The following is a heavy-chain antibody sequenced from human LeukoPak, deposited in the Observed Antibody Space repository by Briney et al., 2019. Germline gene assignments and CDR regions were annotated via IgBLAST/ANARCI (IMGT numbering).Heavy chain of an antibody. D-gene: IGHD3-22*01. CDR2: ISDSAGRT. CDR1: GITLSNYG. Sequence: GGSLRLSCAVSGITLSNYGMIWVRQAPGKGLEWVAGISDSAGRTKYADSVKGRFTISRDNPKNTLYLQMNSLRAEDTAVYFCAIRGVVIRVILVGFHKEAYYFDSWGQGALVTVSS. V-gene: IGHV3-23*01. J-gene: IGHJ4*02. CDR3: AIRGVVIRVILVGFHKEAYYFDS.